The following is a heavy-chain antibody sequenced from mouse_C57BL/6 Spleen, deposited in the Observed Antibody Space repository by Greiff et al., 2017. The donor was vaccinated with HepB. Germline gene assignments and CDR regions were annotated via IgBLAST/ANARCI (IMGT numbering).Heavy chain of an antibody. D-gene: IGHD1-1*01. CDR3: TRLYYGSSGYFDY. V-gene: IGHV6-6*01. CDR1: GFTFSDAW. Sequence: EVQVVESGGGLVQPGGSMKLSCAASGFTFSDAWMDWVRQSPEKGLEWVAEIRNKANNHATYYAESVKGRFTISRDDSKSRVYLQMNSLRAENTGIYYCTRLYYGSSGYFDYWGQGTTLTVSS. CDR2: IRNKANNHAT. J-gene: IGHJ2*01.